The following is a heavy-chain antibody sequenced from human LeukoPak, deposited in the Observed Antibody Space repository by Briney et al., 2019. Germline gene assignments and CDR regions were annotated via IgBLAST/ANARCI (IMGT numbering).Heavy chain of an antibody. V-gene: IGHV3-53*04. CDR2: IYSGGST. D-gene: IGHD6-13*01. CDR3: AGPRIAAAGGGDGHYGMDV. CDR1: GFTVSSNY. J-gene: IGHJ6*02. Sequence: GGSLRLSCAASGFTVSSNYMSWVRQAPGKGLEWVSVIYSGGSTYYADSVKGRFTISRHNSKNTLYLQMNSLRAEDTAVYYCAGPRIAAAGGGDGHYGMDVWGQGTTVTASS.